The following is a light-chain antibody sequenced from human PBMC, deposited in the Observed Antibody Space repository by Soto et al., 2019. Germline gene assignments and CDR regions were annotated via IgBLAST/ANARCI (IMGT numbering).Light chain of an antibody. CDR3: HQYNNWPS. Sequence: EIVLTQSPATLSLSPGERATLSCRASQSVSSYLAWYQQKSGQAPRLLIYGASTRATGLPARFSGSGSGTEFTLTISSLQSEDFAVYYCHQYNNWPSFGPGTKVDIK. CDR2: GAS. CDR1: QSVSSY. V-gene: IGKV3-15*01. J-gene: IGKJ3*01.